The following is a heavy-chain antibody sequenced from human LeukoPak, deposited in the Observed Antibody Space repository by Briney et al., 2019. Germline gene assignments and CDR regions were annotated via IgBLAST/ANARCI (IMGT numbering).Heavy chain of an antibody. V-gene: IGHV3-30*03. D-gene: IGHD6-19*01. CDR3: ALRSSGWRFDC. Sequence: GGSLRLSCAASGFTFSNYGMHWVRQAPGKGLEWVAMVSFDGSNKDYADSVKGRFTISRDNSKNTLYLQMNSLRAEDTAVYYCALRSSGWRFDCWGQGALVTVSS. CDR1: GFTFSNYG. J-gene: IGHJ4*02. CDR2: VSFDGSNK.